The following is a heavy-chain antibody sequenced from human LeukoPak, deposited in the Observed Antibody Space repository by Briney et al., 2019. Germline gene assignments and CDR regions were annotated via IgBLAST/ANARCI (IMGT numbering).Heavy chain of an antibody. CDR2: IKEDGSEK. D-gene: IGHD3-10*01. Sequence: PGGSLRLSCAASGFTFSSYWMNWVRQAPGKGLEWVANIKEDGSEKYYVDSVKGRFTISRDNAKNLLYLQMNSLRAEDTAVYYCAGSRNYFDYWGQGTLVTVSS. CDR1: GFTFSSYW. V-gene: IGHV3-7*01. J-gene: IGHJ4*02. CDR3: AGSRNYFDY.